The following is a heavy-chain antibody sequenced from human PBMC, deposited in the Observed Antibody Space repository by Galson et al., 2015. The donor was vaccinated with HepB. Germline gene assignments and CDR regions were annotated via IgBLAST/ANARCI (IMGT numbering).Heavy chain of an antibody. CDR3: SRHSGYYYGSGSPLEN. Sequence: ETLSLTCTVSGGSISSGSYYWGWIRQPPGKGLEWIASMYYGGATFSNPSLKSRVAISVDTSKNQFSLRLTSVTAADTAVYYCSRHSGYYYGSGSPLENWGQGTLVTVSS. CDR2: MYYGGAT. CDR1: GGSISSGSYY. V-gene: IGHV4-39*01. J-gene: IGHJ4*02. D-gene: IGHD3-10*01.